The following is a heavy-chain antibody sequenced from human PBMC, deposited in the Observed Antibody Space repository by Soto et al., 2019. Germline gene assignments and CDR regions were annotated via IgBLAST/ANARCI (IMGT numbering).Heavy chain of an antibody. Sequence: SETLSLTCTVSGGSISSSSYYWGWIRQPPGKGLEWIGSIYYSGSTYYNPSLKSPVTISVDTSKNQFSLKLSSGTAADTAVYYCARHLPTRVGATHDAFDILGQGTMVTVSS. CDR3: ARHLPTRVGATHDAFDI. D-gene: IGHD1-26*01. J-gene: IGHJ3*02. CDR1: GGSISSSSYY. V-gene: IGHV4-39*01. CDR2: IYYSGST.